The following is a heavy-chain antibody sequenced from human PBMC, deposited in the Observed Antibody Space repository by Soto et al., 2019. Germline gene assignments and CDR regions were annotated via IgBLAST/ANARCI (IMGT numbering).Heavy chain of an antibody. J-gene: IGHJ2*01. D-gene: IGHD6-19*01. V-gene: IGHV4-59*01. CDR3: ASRIAVDPYWYFDL. Sequence: QVQLQESGPGLVKPSETLSLTCTVSGGSISSYYWSWIRQPPGKGLEWIGYIYYSGSINYNPSLKSRVTISVDTSKNQFSLKLSSVTAADTAVYYCASRIAVDPYWYFDLWGRGTLVTVSS. CDR2: IYYSGSI. CDR1: GGSISSYY.